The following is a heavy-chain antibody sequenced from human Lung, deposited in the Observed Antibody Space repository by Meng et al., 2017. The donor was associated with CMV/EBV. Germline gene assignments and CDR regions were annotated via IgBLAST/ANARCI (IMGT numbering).Heavy chain of an antibody. D-gene: IGHD4-11*01. CDR1: GGSFSGYY. CDR2: INHSGST. V-gene: IGHV4-34*01. J-gene: IGHJ6*02. Sequence: LXCAVYGGSFSGYYWSWIRQPPGKGLEWIGEINHSGSTNYNPSLKSRVTISVDTSKNQFSLKLSSVTAADTAVYYCARLVTNPYYYYGMDVWDQGXTVTVSS. CDR3: ARLVTNPYYYYGMDV.